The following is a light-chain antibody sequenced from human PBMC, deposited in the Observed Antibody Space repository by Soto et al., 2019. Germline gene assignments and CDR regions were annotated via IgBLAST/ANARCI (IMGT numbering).Light chain of an antibody. CDR1: QGISGW. Sequence: DIQMTQSPSTLSASVGDRVTTTCRASQGISGWLAWYQQKPGKAPKLLIYDASSLESGVPSRFSGSGSGTEFTLTISSLRPDDFATYYCQQYNSYWTFGQGTKVDIK. J-gene: IGKJ1*01. CDR2: DAS. V-gene: IGKV1-5*01. CDR3: QQYNSYWT.